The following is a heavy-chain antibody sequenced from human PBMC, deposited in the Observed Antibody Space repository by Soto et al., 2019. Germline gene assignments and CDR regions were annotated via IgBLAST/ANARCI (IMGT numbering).Heavy chain of an antibody. J-gene: IGHJ3*01. CDR3: ARWSAIVGGAEALDV. D-gene: IGHD1-26*01. CDR2: LSAYNGDT. Sequence: QVQLVQSGAEVKKPGASVRVSCKTSGYTLINYGITWVRQAPGQGLEWMGWLSAYNGDTSSSEKLQDRFTMTTDTSTNTVYMDLRSLTSDDTAVYYCARWSAIVGGAEALDVWGQGTMVSVSS. CDR1: GYTLINYG. V-gene: IGHV1-18*01.